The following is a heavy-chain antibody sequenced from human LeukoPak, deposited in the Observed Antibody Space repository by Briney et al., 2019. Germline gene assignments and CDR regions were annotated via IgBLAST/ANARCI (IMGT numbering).Heavy chain of an antibody. V-gene: IGHV3-7*01. CDR1: GFTFSSYW. CDR2: IKQDGSEK. D-gene: IGHD3-22*01. Sequence: GGSLRLSCAASGFTFSSYWMSWVRQAPGKGLEWVANIKQDGSEKYYVDSVKGRFTISRDNAKNSLYLQMNSLRAEDTAVYYCAKAVPGYYDSSGYYSPFGYWGQGTLVTVSS. CDR3: AKAVPGYYDSSGYYSPFGY. J-gene: IGHJ4*02.